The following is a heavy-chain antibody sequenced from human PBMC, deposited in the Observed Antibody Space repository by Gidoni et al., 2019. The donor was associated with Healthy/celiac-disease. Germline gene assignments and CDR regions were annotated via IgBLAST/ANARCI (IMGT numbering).Heavy chain of an antibody. CDR2: IYYSGST. CDR1: VGSISSSSYY. D-gene: IGHD4-4*01. V-gene: IGHV4-39*01. CDR3: VALTTIRDAFDI. Sequence: QLQLQESGPGLVKPSETLSLTCTVSVGSISSSSYYWGWIRQPPGKGLEWIGSIYYSGSTYYNPSLKSRVTISVDTSKNQFSLKLSSVTAADTAVYWCVALTTIRDAFDIWGQGTMVTVSS. J-gene: IGHJ3*02.